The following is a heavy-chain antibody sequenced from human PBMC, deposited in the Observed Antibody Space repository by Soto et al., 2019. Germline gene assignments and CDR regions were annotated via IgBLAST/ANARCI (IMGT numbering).Heavy chain of an antibody. J-gene: IGHJ4*02. CDR1: GGSISSSSYY. D-gene: IGHD2-2*01. CDR2: IYYSGST. Sequence: QLQLQESGPGLVKPSETLSLTCTVSGGSISSSSYYWGWIRQPPGKGLEWIGSIYYSGSTYYNPSLKSRVTISVDTSKNQFSLKLSSVTAADTAVYYCASRLTLYQLLSSAHSRLDYWGQGTLVTVSS. CDR3: ASRLTLYQLLSSAHSRLDY. V-gene: IGHV4-39*01.